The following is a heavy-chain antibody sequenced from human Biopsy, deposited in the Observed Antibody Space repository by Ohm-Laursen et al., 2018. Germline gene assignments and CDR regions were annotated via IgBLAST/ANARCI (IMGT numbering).Heavy chain of an antibody. J-gene: IGHJ4*02. CDR2: MSYSGNT. CDR1: GGSFSGSY. CDR3: ARWEVGYSANDLRFDY. Sequence: SQTLSLTCVVSGGSFSGSYWTWIRQPPGKGLEWLGEMSYSGNTNHNPSLKSRVTISMDTSKNQFSLKMTSVTAADTAVYYCARWEVGYSANDLRFDYWGQGTLVTVSS. D-gene: IGHD5-12*01. V-gene: IGHV4-34*01.